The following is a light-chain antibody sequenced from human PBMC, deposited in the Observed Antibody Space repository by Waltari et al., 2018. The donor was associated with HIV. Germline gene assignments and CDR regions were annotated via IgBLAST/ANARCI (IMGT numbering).Light chain of an antibody. J-gene: IGLJ2*01. V-gene: IGLV2-14*01. CDR2: EVR. CDR1: SSDVGGYNY. Sequence: QSALTQPASVSGSPGQSITISCTGTSSDVGGYNYVSWYQQHPGKAPKLLIYEVRNRPSGISNRFSGSKSGNTASLTISGLQAEDEADYYCCSYASSTTLDVFGGGTKLTVL. CDR3: CSYASSTTLDV.